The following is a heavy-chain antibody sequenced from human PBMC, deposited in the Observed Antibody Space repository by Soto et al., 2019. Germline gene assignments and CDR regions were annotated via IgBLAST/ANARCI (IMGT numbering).Heavy chain of an antibody. CDR3: ARGPTPGRSYSWFDP. J-gene: IGHJ5*02. Sequence: LRLSCAASGLTVSSNYMSWVRQAPGKGLEWVSVIYSGGSTYYADSVKGRFTISRDNSKNTLYLQMNSLRAEDTAVYYCARGPTPGRSYSWFDPWGQGTLVTVSS. CDR1: GLTVSSNY. D-gene: IGHD1-26*01. V-gene: IGHV3-53*01. CDR2: IYSGGST.